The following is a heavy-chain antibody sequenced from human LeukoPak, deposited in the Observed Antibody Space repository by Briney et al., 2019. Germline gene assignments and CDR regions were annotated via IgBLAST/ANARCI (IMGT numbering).Heavy chain of an antibody. CDR3: ARSYGGNLDAFDL. V-gene: IGHV3-13*01. Sequence: GGSLRLSCAASGFTFSSYDMHWVRQAPGKGLEWVSAIGTAGETYYKDSVQGRFTISRENAYNSLYLQMNSLRAGDTAVYYCARSYGGNLDAFDLWGQGSMVTVSS. D-gene: IGHD4-23*01. CDR1: GFTFSSYD. J-gene: IGHJ3*01. CDR2: IGTAGET.